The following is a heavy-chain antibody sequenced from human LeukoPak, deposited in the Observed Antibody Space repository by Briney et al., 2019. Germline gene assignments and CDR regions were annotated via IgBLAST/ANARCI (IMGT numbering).Heavy chain of an antibody. CDR1: GYTFTSYD. Sequence: GASVKVSCKTSGYTFTSYDINWVRQGTGQGLEYMGWMNPNSGNTGYAKKFQGRVSITRNTSISTAYMELSSLRSEDTAVYYCARALGAVAGPEDAFDIWGQGTMVTVSS. CDR3: ARALGAVAGPEDAFDI. D-gene: IGHD6-19*01. J-gene: IGHJ3*02. V-gene: IGHV1-8*03. CDR2: MNPNSGNT.